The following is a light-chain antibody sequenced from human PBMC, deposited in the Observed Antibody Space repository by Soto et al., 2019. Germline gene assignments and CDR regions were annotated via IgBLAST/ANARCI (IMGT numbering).Light chain of an antibody. J-gene: IGKJ1*01. CDR3: HQWRSSAPT. CDR1: QTVGCDY. V-gene: IGKV3-20*01. CDR2: GAS. Sequence: EIVLTQYPGTLSLSPGESATLSCMASQTVGCDYLAWYQQSPVHAPSLLRYGASSRATGIPDRFSGSGSGKDFNLTISRLETEEFAIYCCHQWRSSAPTCGQGTKVETK.